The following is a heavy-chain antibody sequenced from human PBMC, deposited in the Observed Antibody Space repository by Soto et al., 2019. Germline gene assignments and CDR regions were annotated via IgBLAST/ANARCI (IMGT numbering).Heavy chain of an antibody. CDR3: AKEGLRPATVAGTTEYFQH. J-gene: IGHJ1*01. V-gene: IGHV3-30*18. CDR1: GFTFSSYG. D-gene: IGHD6-19*01. CDR2: ISYDGSNK. Sequence: GGSLRLSCAASGFTFSSYGMHWVRQAPGKGLEWVAVISYDGSNKYYADSVKGRFTISRDNSKNTLYLQMNSLRAEDTAVYYCAKEGLRPATVAGTTEYFQHWGQGTLVTVSS.